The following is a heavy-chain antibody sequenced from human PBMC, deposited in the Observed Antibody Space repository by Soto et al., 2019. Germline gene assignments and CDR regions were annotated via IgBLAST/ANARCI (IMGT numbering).Heavy chain of an antibody. D-gene: IGHD6-13*01. V-gene: IGHV3-33*01. J-gene: IGHJ6*03. CDR2: IWYDGSNK. CDR1: GFTFSSYG. Sequence: QVQLVESGGGVVQPGRSLRLSCAASGFTFSSYGMHWVRQAPGKGLEWVAVIWYDGSNKYYADSVKGRFTISRDNSKNTLYLQMNSLRAEATAVYYCARWGHSSSWSYYYYYYMDVWGKGTTVTVSS. CDR3: ARWGHSSSWSYYYYYYMDV.